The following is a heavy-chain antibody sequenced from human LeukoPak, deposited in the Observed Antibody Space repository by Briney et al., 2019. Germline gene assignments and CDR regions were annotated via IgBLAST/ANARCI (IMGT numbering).Heavy chain of an antibody. D-gene: IGHD5-18*01. V-gene: IGHV3-30*04. CDR2: ISYDGSNK. Sequence: GGSLRLSCAASGFTFSSYAMHWVRHGPGRGLEWVAVISYDGSNKYYADSVKGRFTISRDNSKNTLYLQMNSLRAEDTAVYYCARSSSGYSYGYNFDYWGQGTLVTVSS. CDR1: GFTFSSYA. CDR3: ARSSSGYSYGYNFDY. J-gene: IGHJ4*02.